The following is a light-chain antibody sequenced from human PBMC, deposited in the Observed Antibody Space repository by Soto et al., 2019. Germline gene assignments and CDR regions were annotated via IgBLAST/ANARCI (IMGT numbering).Light chain of an antibody. CDR1: SSNIGSNY. Sequence: QSVLTQPPSASGTPGQRVVISCSGSSSNIGSNYVYWYQHVPGTAPRVLIYSVNHRPSGVPDRFFGSKSGTSASLAITGLRSEDEADYYCNSYTNTGARVFGGGTQLTVL. CDR2: SVN. J-gene: IGLJ2*01. V-gene: IGLV1-47*02. CDR3: NSYTNTGARV.